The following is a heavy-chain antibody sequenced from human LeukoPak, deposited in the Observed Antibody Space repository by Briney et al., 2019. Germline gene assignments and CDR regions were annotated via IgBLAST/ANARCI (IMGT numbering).Heavy chain of an antibody. Sequence: ASVKVSCKASGYTFTSYAIHWVRQAPGQGLEWMGWITPSGGTNYPQKFQGRVAITWDTSITTAYMDLSRLTSDDTAVYYCARDRYGDGSAHLDYWGQGALVT. D-gene: IGHD5-24*01. CDR1: GYTFTSYA. CDR3: ARDRYGDGSAHLDY. J-gene: IGHJ4*02. CDR2: ITPSGGT. V-gene: IGHV1-2*02.